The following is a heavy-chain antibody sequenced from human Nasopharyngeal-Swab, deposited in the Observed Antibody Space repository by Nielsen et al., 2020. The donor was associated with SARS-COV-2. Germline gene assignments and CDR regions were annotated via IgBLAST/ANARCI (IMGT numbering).Heavy chain of an antibody. V-gene: IGHV3-64D*08. CDR3: VKKTIERSYDY. J-gene: IGHJ4*02. CDR2: ISDNGGST. CDR1: GFTFSYYA. D-gene: IGHD1-26*01. Sequence: GESLKISCSASGFTFSYYAVHWVRQAPGKGLEYVSAISDNGGSTYYADSVKGRFTISRDNSRNTLYLQMSSLRAEDTAVYYCVKKTIERSYDYWGQGTLVTVSS.